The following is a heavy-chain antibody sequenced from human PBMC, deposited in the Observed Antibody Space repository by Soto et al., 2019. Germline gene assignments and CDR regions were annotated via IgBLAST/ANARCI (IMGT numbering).Heavy chain of an antibody. Sequence: QVQLVESGGGVVQPGRSLRLSCAASALPFSSYAMHWVRQAPGKGLEWVAVISYDGGNKFYADSVKGRFTISRDNSKNTLYLQMNSLTTEDTAVYYCASGGYTVVTRHRGVGMDVWGQGTTVTVSS. V-gene: IGHV3-30-3*01. CDR2: ISYDGGNK. CDR1: ALPFSSYA. J-gene: IGHJ6*02. D-gene: IGHD2-21*02. CDR3: ASGGYTVVTRHRGVGMDV.